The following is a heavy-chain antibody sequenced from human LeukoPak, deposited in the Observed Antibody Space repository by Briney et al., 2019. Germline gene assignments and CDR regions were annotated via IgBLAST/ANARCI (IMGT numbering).Heavy chain of an antibody. CDR2: IYYSANT. CDR1: GGSISSSSYY. J-gene: IGHJ3*02. V-gene: IGHV4-39*01. CDR3: ARQRRYYDSSGYYPDAFDI. D-gene: IGHD3-22*01. Sequence: SETLSLTCTVSGGSISSSSYYWGWIPQPPGKGLEWIGSIYYSANTYYNPSLKSRVTISVDTSKNQFSLKLSAVTAADTAVYYCARQRRYYDSSGYYPDAFDIWGQGTMVTVSS.